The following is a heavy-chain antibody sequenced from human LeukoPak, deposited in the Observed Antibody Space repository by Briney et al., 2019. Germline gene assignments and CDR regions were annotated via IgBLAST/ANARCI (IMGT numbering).Heavy chain of an antibody. D-gene: IGHD3-16*01. CDR2: INQHGSDK. Sequence: GGSLRLSCVASGFTFSDFWMTWVRQAPGKGLEWVGNINQHGSDKYYGDSVKGRFTISRDNAKNSLFLQMNSLRAEDTAVYYCARDIRPFDLWGQGTMVTVSS. J-gene: IGHJ3*01. V-gene: IGHV3-7*01. CDR3: ARDIRPFDL. CDR1: GFTFSDFW.